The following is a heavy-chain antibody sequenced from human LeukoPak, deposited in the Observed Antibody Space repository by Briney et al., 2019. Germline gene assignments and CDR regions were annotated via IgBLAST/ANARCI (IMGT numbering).Heavy chain of an antibody. CDR2: INHSGST. V-gene: IGHV4-34*01. J-gene: IGHJ3*02. CDR1: VGSFSGHY. Sequence: PSETLSLTCAVYVGSFSGHYWSWIRQPPGKGLEWIGEINHSGSTNYNPSLKSRVTMSVDTSKNQFSLELSSVSAADTAVYFCARSYCSGDCYSAFDIWSQGTTVVVS. CDR3: ARSYCSGDCYSAFDI. D-gene: IGHD2-21*02.